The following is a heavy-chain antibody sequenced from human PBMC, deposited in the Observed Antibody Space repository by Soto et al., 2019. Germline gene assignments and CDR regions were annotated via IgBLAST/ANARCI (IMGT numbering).Heavy chain of an antibody. CDR1: GYTFTSYY. J-gene: IGHJ3*02. V-gene: IGHV1-46*01. CDR2: INPSGGST. D-gene: IGHD1-7*01. CDR3: ASKLELDAFDI. Sequence: QVQLVQSGAEVKKPGASVKVSCKASGYTFTSYYMHWVRQAPGQGLEWMGIINPSGGSTSYAQKFQGRVTMTRDTSTSTVYMELSSLGSEDTAVYYCASKLELDAFDIWGQGTMVTVSS.